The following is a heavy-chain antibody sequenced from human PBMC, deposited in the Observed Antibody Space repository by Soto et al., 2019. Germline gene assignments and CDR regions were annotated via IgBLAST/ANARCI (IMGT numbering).Heavy chain of an antibody. CDR3: TTDDRITIFGVVIPTSYGMDV. D-gene: IGHD3-3*01. CDR2: IKSKTDGGTT. CDR1: GFTFSNAW. V-gene: IGHV3-15*07. Sequence: GGSLRLSCAASGFTFSNAWMNWVRQAPGKGLEWVGRIKSKTDGGTTDYAAPVKGRFTISREDSKNTLYLQMNSLKTEDTAVYYCTTDDRITIFGVVIPTSYGMDVWGQGTTVTVSS. J-gene: IGHJ6*02.